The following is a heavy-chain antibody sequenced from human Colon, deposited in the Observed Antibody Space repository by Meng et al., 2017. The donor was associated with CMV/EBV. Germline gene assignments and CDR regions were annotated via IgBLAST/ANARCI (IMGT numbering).Heavy chain of an antibody. V-gene: IGHV3-74*01. Sequence: GESLKISCAASGFTSTTNWMHWVRQVPGKGLVWVSRINSDGSNTNYADAVKGGFTISRENGKNTLSLQMNSLRVEDMGVYYCARGMDSNVLQQWGQGTLVTVSS. D-gene: IGHD4-11*01. J-gene: IGHJ1*01. CDR1: GFTSTTNW. CDR3: ARGMDSNVLQQ. CDR2: INSDGSNT.